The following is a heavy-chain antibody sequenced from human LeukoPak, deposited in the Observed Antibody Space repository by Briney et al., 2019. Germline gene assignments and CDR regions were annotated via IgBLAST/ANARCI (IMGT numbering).Heavy chain of an antibody. CDR3: AWVTYDSTGRRWFDP. CDR1: GDSSSLYY. D-gene: IGHD3-22*01. Sequence: SETLSLTCTVSGDSSSLYYWTWIRQPPGKGLEWIAYIYSSGSTSYNPSLQSRVSVSVDTSKTQFSLKLSSVTAADTAVYYCAWVTYDSTGRRWFDPWGQGTLVIVSA. V-gene: IGHV4-59*08. CDR2: IYSSGST. J-gene: IGHJ5*02.